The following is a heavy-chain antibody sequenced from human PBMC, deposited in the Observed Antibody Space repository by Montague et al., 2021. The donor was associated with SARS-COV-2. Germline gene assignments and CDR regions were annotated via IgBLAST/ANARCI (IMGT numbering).Heavy chain of an antibody. CDR2: IYYGGST. J-gene: IGHJ4*02. Sequence: SETLSLTCTVSGGSISSYYCRWIRQPRGKGLEWIGYIYYGGSTNXNPSLKSRVTISVDTSKNQFSLKLSSVTAADTAVYYCARVFPRWLQFDPYFDYWGQGTLVTVSS. CDR1: GGSISSYY. V-gene: IGHV4-59*01. CDR3: ARVFPRWLQFDPYFDY. D-gene: IGHD5-24*01.